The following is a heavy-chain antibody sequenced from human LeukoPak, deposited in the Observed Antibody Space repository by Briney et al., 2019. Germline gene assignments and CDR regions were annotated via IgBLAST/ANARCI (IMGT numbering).Heavy chain of an antibody. CDR3: ARGSNHYYHYFDS. D-gene: IGHD1-14*01. CDR1: GFTFSSYA. CDR2: IRNNGGNT. V-gene: IGHV3-64D*06. J-gene: IGHJ4*02. Sequence: GGSLRLSCSASGFTFSSYAMYWVRQAPGKGLEYISAIRNNGGNTYYADSVKGRFTISRDNSKNTLFLQMSSLRAEDTAVYYCARGSNHYYHYFDSWGQGTLVTVSS.